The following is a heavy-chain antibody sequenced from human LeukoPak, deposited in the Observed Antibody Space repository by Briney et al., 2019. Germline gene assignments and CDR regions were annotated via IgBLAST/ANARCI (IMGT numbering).Heavy chain of an antibody. J-gene: IGHJ4*02. D-gene: IGHD3-9*01. CDR1: GFTFSSYS. Sequence: GGSLRLSCAASGFTFSSYSMNWVRQAPGRGLEWVSYISSSSSTIYYADSVKGRFTISRDNAKNSLYLQMNSLRAEDTAVYYCAKDLGGEYNIFDYWGQGTLVTVSS. V-gene: IGHV3-48*01. CDR2: ISSSSSTI. CDR3: AKDLGGEYNIFDY.